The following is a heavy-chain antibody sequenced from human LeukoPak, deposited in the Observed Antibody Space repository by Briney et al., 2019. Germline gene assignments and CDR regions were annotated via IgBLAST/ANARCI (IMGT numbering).Heavy chain of an antibody. D-gene: IGHD3-3*01. CDR3: AKDFSRWATIFLYAFDI. Sequence: GGSLRLSCAASGFTFSSYEMNWVRQAPGKGLEWVSYISSSSSTIYYADSVKGRFTISRDNSKNTLYLQMNSLRAEDTAVYYCAKDFSRWATIFLYAFDIWGQGTMVTVSS. V-gene: IGHV3-48*01. CDR1: GFTFSSYE. CDR2: ISSSSSTI. J-gene: IGHJ3*02.